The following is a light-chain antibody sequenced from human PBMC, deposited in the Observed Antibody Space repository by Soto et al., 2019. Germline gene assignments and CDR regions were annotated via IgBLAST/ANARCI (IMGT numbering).Light chain of an antibody. CDR3: QQYGRSPRT. CDR1: QSVSSY. J-gene: IGKJ5*01. CDR2: DAS. V-gene: IGKV3-11*01. Sequence: EMWLPQSPTTLSLSPGEKPTLSLRASQSVSSYLAWYQQKPGQAPRLLIYDASNRATGIPARFSGSGSGTNFTLTISCLEPEDFAVYYCQQYGRSPRTFGQGTRLEIK.